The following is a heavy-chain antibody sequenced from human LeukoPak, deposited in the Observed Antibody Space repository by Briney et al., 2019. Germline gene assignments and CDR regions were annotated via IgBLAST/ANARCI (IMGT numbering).Heavy chain of an antibody. CDR2: IYYSGST. CDR3: AKDSSWTGGRCDY. V-gene: IGHV4-59*12. Sequence: SETLSLTCTVSGASISSYYWSWIRQPPGKGLEWIGYIYYSGSTNYNPSLKSRVTISVDTSKKQFSLKLSSVTAADTAVYYCAKDSSWTGGRCDYWGQGTLVTVSS. J-gene: IGHJ4*02. CDR1: GASISSYY. D-gene: IGHD6-13*01.